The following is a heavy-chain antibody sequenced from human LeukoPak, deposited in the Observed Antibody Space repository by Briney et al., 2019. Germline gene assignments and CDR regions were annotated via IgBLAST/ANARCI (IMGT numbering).Heavy chain of an antibody. CDR1: GYTFIGNY. V-gene: IGHV1-2*02. Sequence: ASVKVSCKAYGYTFIGNYMHWVRQAPGQGLEWMGWINPNSGATTYAQKFQGRVTMTRDTSISTAYMELSRLRSDDTAVYYCARVYGSGSFYSYWGQGTLVTVSS. J-gene: IGHJ4*02. CDR3: ARVYGSGSFYSY. D-gene: IGHD3-10*01. CDR2: INPNSGAT.